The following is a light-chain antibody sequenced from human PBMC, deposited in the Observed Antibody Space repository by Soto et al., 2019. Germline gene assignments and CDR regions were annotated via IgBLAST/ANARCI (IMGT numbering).Light chain of an antibody. Sequence: DIVMTQSPDSLAVSLGERATINCKSSQSLLYSSDNKNYLAWYQQKPGQPPKLLIYWASTRESGVPDRFSGSGSGTDYTLTISSLQAEDVAAYYCQQYYSTPFTFGQGTRLEIK. V-gene: IGKV4-1*01. CDR3: QQYYSTPFT. CDR1: QSLLYSSDNKNY. J-gene: IGKJ5*01. CDR2: WAS.